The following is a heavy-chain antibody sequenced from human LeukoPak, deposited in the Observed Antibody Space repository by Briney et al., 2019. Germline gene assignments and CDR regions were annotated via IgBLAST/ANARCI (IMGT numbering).Heavy chain of an antibody. CDR2: INHSGST. CDR3: ARERRVARIVVVIAIRSKVWYFDL. D-gene: IGHD2-21*01. CDR1: AGSFISNY. V-gene: IGHV4-34*01. J-gene: IGHJ2*01. Sequence: PSETLPLTSAIYAGSFISNYWSWFRRPPPRERLWCGEINHSGSTNYNPSLKSRVTISVDTSKNQFSLKLSSVAAADTAVYYCARERRVARIVVVIAIRSKVWYFDLWGRSTLVTVSS.